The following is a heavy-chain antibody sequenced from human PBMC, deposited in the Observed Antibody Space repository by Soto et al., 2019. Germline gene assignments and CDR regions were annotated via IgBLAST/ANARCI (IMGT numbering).Heavy chain of an antibody. D-gene: IGHD1-26*01. V-gene: IGHV3-7*04. Sequence: EVHLVESGGGLVQTGGSLRLSCAIFESTVSRDWMNWVRQAPGKGLEWVAHINQDGSEKYYVYSVKGRFTISRDNAKKSLYLQLNGLRAADTAMYYCSGGVGDAFWGQGTLVTVSS. CDR2: INQDGSEK. CDR1: ESTVSRDW. CDR3: SGGVGDAF. J-gene: IGHJ4*02.